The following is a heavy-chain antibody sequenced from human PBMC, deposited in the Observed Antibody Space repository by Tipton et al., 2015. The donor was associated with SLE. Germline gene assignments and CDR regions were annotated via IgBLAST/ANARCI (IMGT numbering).Heavy chain of an antibody. CDR3: ARLTTVTIGL. V-gene: IGHV4-39*02. Sequence: TLSLTCTVSGGSVLSSRYSWGWIRPPPGKGLEWIGTIFYSGSPYYNPSLKSRVTISVDTSKNHFSLRLSSVTAADTAVYYCARLTTVTIGLWGQGTVVTVSS. D-gene: IGHD4-17*01. CDR2: IFYSGSP. J-gene: IGHJ4*02. CDR1: GGSVLSSRYS.